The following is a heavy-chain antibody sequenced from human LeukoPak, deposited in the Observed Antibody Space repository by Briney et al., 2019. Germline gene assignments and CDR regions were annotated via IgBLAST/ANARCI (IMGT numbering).Heavy chain of an antibody. D-gene: IGHD6-19*01. CDR1: GYTFTDYY. CDR3: ARDGLLLSYPGIAVAGPLYYFDY. CDR2: INPNSGGT. J-gene: IGHJ4*02. V-gene: IGHV1-2*04. Sequence: GTSVKVSCKTSGYTFTDYYIHWVRQAPGQGLEWMGWINPNSGGTNYAQKFQGWVTMTRDTSITTAYMELSRLRSDDTAVYYCARDGLLLSYPGIAVAGPLYYFDYWGQGTLVTVSS.